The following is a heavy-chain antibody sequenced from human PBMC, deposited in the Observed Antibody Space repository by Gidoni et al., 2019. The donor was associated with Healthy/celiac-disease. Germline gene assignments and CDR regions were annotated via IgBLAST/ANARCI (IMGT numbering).Heavy chain of an antibody. Sequence: QVQLVQSGAEVTKPGSSVKVSCKASGGTFSSYALSWVRQAPGQGLEWMGGIIPILGIANYAQKFQGRVTITADKSTSTAYMELSSLRSEDTAVYYCARDARVYCGGDCYSHFDYWGQGTLVTVSS. CDR2: IIPILGIA. V-gene: IGHV1-69*10. CDR3: ARDARVYCGGDCYSHFDY. J-gene: IGHJ4*02. CDR1: GGTFSSYA. D-gene: IGHD2-21*02.